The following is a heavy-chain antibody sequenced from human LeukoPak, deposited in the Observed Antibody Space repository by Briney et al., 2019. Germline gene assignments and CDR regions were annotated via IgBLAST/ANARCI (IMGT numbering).Heavy chain of an antibody. CDR1: GFTFSDYY. CDR3: ASLSLFYGFDP. J-gene: IGHJ5*02. CDR2: ISSSGSTI. Sequence: GGSLRLSCAASGFTFSDYYMSWIRQAPGKGLEWVSYISSSGSTIYYADSVKGRFAISRDNAKNSLYLQMNSLRAEDTAVYYCASLSLFYGFDPWGQGTLVTVSS. D-gene: IGHD5/OR15-5a*01. V-gene: IGHV3-11*04.